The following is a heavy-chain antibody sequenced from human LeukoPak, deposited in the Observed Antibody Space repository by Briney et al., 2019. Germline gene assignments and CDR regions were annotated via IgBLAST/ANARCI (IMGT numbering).Heavy chain of an antibody. CDR1: GYTFTISG. Sequence: ASVRVSCRSCGYTFTISGINWVRQAPGQGLEWMVGISAYNGDTKYAQNFQGRGTMTTDTCTRTASMELRSLRSDETAVYFCPRTSYTFLSGYSNWFDPWGQGTLVPLSS. CDR3: PRTSYTFLSGYSNWFDP. V-gene: IGHV1-18*01. D-gene: IGHD3-3*01. J-gene: IGHJ5*02. CDR2: ISAYNGDT.